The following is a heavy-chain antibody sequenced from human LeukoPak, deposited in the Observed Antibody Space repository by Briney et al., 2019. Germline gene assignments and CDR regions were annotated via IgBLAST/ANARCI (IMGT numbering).Heavy chain of an antibody. CDR3: ATDRLLRIAAAGILWYY. V-gene: IGHV1-24*01. CDR2: FDPEDGET. J-gene: IGHJ4*02. Sequence: GASVKVSCKASGGTFSSYAISWVRQAPGKGLEWMGGFDPEDGETIYAQKFQGRVTMTEDTSTDTAYMELSSLRSEDTAVYYCATDRLLRIAAAGILWYYWGQGTLVTVSS. CDR1: GGTFSSYA. D-gene: IGHD6-13*01.